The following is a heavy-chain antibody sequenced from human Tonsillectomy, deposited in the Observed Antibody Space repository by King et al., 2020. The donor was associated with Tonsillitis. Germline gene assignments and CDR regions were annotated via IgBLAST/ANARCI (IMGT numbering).Heavy chain of an antibody. CDR1: GFTFSMYA. V-gene: IGHV3-30*18. CDR2: MSYDGSKN. Sequence: VQLVESGGGVVQPGRSLRLSCAASGFTFSMYAMHWVRQAPGKGLEWVAVMSYDGSKNYSADSVKGRFTISRDNSNNTLYLQMNRLGAEDTAVYYCAKDLDFWSGYPTPQFDYWGQGTLVTVSS. D-gene: IGHD3-3*01. CDR3: AKDLDFWSGYPTPQFDY. J-gene: IGHJ4*02.